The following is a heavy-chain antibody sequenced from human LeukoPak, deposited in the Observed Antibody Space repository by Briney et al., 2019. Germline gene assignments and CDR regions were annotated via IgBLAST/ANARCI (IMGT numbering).Heavy chain of an antibody. V-gene: IGHV5-51*01. D-gene: IGHD2-2*03. Sequence: GESLKISCKGSGYFFSTYWIGWVRQMPGKGLEWMAIICPGGSDTRYSPSFQGQVTISADKSITTAYLQWSSLKASDTAIYYCARLYDSAGYFFDYWGQGTVVTVSS. CDR3: ARLYDSAGYFFDY. J-gene: IGHJ4*02. CDR1: GYFFSTYW. CDR2: ICPGGSDT.